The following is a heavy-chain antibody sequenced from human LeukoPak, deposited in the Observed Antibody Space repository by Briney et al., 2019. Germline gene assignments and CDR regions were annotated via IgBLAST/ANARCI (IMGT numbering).Heavy chain of an antibody. CDR2: ISSNGGST. J-gene: IGHJ3*02. CDR3: ARDRPGSYDAFDI. V-gene: IGHV3-64*04. CDR1: GFTFSSYA. Sequence: GGSLRLSCSASGFTFSSYAMHWDRQPPGKGLEYVSAISSNGGSTYYADSVKGRFTISRDNAKNSLYLQMTSLRAEDTAVYYCARDRPGSYDAFDIWGQGTMVTVSS. D-gene: IGHD1-26*01.